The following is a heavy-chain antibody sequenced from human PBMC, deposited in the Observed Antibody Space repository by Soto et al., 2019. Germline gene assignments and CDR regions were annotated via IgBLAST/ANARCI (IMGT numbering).Heavy chain of an antibody. CDR1: GFTFSSYG. CDR3: ARDLMRTVTTSLGGGFDY. J-gene: IGHJ4*02. D-gene: IGHD4-17*01. V-gene: IGHV3-33*01. CDR2: IWYDGSNK. Sequence: VQLVESGGGVVQPGRSLRLSCAASGFTFSSYGMHWVRQAPGKGLEWVAVIWYDGSNKYYADSVKGRFTISRDNSKNTLYLQMNSLRAEDTAVYYCARDLMRTVTTSLGGGFDYWGQGTLVTVSS.